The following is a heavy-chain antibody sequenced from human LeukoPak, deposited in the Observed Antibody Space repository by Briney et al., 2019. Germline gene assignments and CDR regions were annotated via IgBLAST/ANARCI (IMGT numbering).Heavy chain of an antibody. Sequence: PGGSLRLSCAVSGFTVSSNYMSWVRKAPGKGLEWVSVIYSGGSTYYADSVKGRFTISRDNFKNTLYLQMNSLRAEDTAVYYCAGLYGGNDPVFDNWGQGTLVTVSS. CDR1: GFTVSSNY. CDR2: IYSGGST. D-gene: IGHD5-12*01. CDR3: AGLYGGNDPVFDN. J-gene: IGHJ4*02. V-gene: IGHV3-66*01.